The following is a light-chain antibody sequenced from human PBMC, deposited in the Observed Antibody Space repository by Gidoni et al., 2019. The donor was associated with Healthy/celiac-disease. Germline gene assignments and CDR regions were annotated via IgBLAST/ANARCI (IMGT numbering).Light chain of an antibody. V-gene: IGLV1-40*01. Sequence: QSVLTQPPSVSGAPGQRVPISCTGSSSNIGAGYDVHWYQQLPGPAPKLLIYGNSNRPSGVPDRFSGSKSGTSASLAITGLQAEDEADYYCQSYDSSLSAYYVFGTGTKVTVL. CDR2: GNS. CDR1: SSNIGAGYD. CDR3: QSYDSSLSAYYV. J-gene: IGLJ1*01.